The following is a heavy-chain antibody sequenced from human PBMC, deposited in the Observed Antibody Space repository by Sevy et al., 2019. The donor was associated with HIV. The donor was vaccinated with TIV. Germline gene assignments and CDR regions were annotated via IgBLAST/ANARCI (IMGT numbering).Heavy chain of an antibody. D-gene: IGHD1-26*01. J-gene: IGHJ5*02. CDR3: ARLRNSWFDP. Sequence: SETPSLTCTVSGPSLTTSYWTWIRQPAGKGPEWIARLSSTGKPNSNPSLRSRVTLSRDMSKNQFFLRLTSVTAADTAIYYCARLRNSWFDPWGQGTLVTVSS. CDR2: LSSTGKP. CDR1: GPSLTTSY. V-gene: IGHV4-4*07.